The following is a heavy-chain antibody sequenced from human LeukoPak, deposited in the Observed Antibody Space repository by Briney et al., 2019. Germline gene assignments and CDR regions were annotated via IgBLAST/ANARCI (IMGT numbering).Heavy chain of an antibody. CDR3: ARPDAIGSIAFDI. D-gene: IGHD2-21*01. Sequence: SVKVSCKASGGTFSSYAISWVRQAPGQGLEWMGGIIPIFGTANYAQKFQGRVTITTDESTSTAYMELSSLRSEDTAVYYCARPDAIGSIAFDIWGQGTMVTVSS. V-gene: IGHV1-69*05. J-gene: IGHJ3*02. CDR1: GGTFSSYA. CDR2: IIPIFGTA.